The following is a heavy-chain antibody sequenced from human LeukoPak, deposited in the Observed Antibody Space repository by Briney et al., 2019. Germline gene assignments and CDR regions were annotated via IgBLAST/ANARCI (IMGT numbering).Heavy chain of an antibody. J-gene: IGHJ6*03. V-gene: IGHV3-48*04. CDR1: GFSFSGYS. CDR2: ISGSSGTI. Sequence: GGSLRLSCAASGFSFSGYSMNWVRQAPGKGLEWVSYISGSSGTIYNADSVTGRFTISRDNAKNSLYLQMNSLRAEDTALYYCARGQGDFWSGSYYYYYYMDVWGKGTTVTVSS. CDR3: ARGQGDFWSGSYYYYYYMDV. D-gene: IGHD3-3*01.